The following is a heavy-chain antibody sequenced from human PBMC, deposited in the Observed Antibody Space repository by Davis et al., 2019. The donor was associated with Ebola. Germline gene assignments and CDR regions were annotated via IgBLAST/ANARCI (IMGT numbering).Heavy chain of an antibody. Sequence: GESLKISCAASGFTFSSYSMNWVRQAPGKGLEWVSYISSSSSTIYYADSVKGRFTISRDNAKNTLHLQMNSLRVEDTAVYYCARASRNYYGSGNYYSEFDLWGRGTLVTVSS. CDR3: ARASRNYYGSGNYYSEFDL. J-gene: IGHJ2*01. CDR1: GFTFSSYS. D-gene: IGHD3-10*01. V-gene: IGHV3-48*04. CDR2: ISSSSSTI.